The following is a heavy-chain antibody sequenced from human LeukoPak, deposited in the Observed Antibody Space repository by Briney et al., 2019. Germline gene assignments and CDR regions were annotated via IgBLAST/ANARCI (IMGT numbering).Heavy chain of an antibody. CDR1: GGSISSYY. Sequence: PSETLSLTCTVSGGSISSYYWSWIRQPPGKGLEWIGYIYYSGSTNYNPSLKGRVTISVDTSKNQFSLKLSSVTAADTAVYYCARGYDFWSGYHYYYGMDVWGQGTTVTVSS. V-gene: IGHV4-59*01. J-gene: IGHJ6*02. CDR2: IYYSGST. D-gene: IGHD3-3*01. CDR3: ARGYDFWSGYHYYYGMDV.